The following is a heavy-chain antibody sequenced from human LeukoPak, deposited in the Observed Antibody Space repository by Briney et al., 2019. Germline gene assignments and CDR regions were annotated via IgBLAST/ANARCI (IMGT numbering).Heavy chain of an antibody. CDR1: GFTFSNYG. CDR3: AKDIDYGGAN. V-gene: IGHV3-30*18. D-gene: IGHD4-23*01. J-gene: IGHJ4*02. CDR2: KTNDGNNK. Sequence: GRSLRLSCAASGFTFSNYGKHWAREAPGKGLEWGAIKTNDGNNKYYSASMKGRFTISRDKSKNTLYLQMTSLRAKETAVYSCAKDIDYGGANWGQGNLVIVSS.